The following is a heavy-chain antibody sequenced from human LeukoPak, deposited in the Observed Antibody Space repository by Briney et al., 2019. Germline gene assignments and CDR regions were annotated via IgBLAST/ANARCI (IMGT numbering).Heavy chain of an antibody. CDR3: ARSPPDYAFWRGYYFDD. CDR2: INQSGEIYHTGST. CDR1: GGSFSGYY. D-gene: IGHD3-3*01. Sequence: SETLSLTCVGYGGSFSGYYWSWIRQPPGKGLEWIGEINQSGEIYHTGSTNYNPSLKSRVTISVDSSKNQFSLKLNSVTAADTAVYYCARSPPDYAFWRGYYFDDWGQGTLVTVSS. V-gene: IGHV4-34*01. J-gene: IGHJ4*02.